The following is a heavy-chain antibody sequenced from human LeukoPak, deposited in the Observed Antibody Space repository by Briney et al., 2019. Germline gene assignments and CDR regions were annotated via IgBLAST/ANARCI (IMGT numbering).Heavy chain of an antibody. Sequence: ASVKVSCKVSGYTLTELSMHWVRQASGKGLEWMGGFDPEDGETIYAQKFQGRVTMTEDTSTDTAYMELSSLRSEDTAVYYCATVSRKWELHSYYYGMDVWGQGTTVTVSS. CDR2: FDPEDGET. V-gene: IGHV1-24*01. CDR1: GYTLTELS. CDR3: ATVSRKWELHSYYYGMDV. D-gene: IGHD1-26*01. J-gene: IGHJ6*02.